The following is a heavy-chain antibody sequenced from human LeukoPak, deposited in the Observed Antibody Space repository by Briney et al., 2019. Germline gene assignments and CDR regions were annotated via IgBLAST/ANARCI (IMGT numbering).Heavy chain of an antibody. CDR2: IYYSGST. CDR1: GGSISSYY. CDR3: ARSSYAFDI. Sequence: SETLSLTCTVSGGSISSYYWSWIRQPPGKGLEWIGYIYYSGSTNYNPSLKSRVTISVDTSKNQFSLKLSSVTAADTAVYYCARSSYAFDIWGQGTMVTVSS. V-gene: IGHV4-59*01. J-gene: IGHJ3*02.